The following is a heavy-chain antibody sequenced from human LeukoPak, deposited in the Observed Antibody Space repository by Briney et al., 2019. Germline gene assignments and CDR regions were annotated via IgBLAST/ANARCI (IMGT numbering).Heavy chain of an antibody. Sequence: GASVKVSCKASGYTFTSYGISWVRQAPGQGLEWMGRIIPILGIANYAQKFQGRVTITADKSTSTAYMELSSLRSEDTAVYYCAKMYSSSSFEDPRDDYWGQGTLVTVSS. J-gene: IGHJ4*02. D-gene: IGHD6-6*01. CDR3: AKMYSSSSFEDPRDDY. CDR2: IIPILGIA. V-gene: IGHV1-69*04. CDR1: GYTFTSYG.